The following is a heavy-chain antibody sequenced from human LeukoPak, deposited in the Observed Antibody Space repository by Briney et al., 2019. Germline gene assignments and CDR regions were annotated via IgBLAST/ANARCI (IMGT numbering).Heavy chain of an antibody. CDR2: IQFDGSNK. J-gene: IGHJ4*02. Sequence: GGSLRLSCATSGFTFHNYDMHWVRQAPGKGLEWVAFIQFDGSNKYYADSVKGRFTISRDNSKNTLYLQMNSLRAEDTAVYYCAKGVTPVISLQFFDYWGQGTLITVSS. V-gene: IGHV3-30*02. D-gene: IGHD4-17*01. CDR3: AKGVTPVISLQFFDY. CDR1: GFTFHNYD.